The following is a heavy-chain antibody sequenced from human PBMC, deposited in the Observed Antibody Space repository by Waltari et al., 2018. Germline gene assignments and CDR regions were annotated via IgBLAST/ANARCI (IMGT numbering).Heavy chain of an antibody. CDR3: ARTVTLFAGVVQGYYFDY. V-gene: IGHV1-69*11. D-gene: IGHD2-15*01. J-gene: IGHJ4*02. Sequence: QAPLVQSGTEVKRTASSARLPCKASRATFSNTAISWARQAPGQGLEWMGRISPVLGSVKSAEKFQGRVTLSADASSTTVYMELSSLRSEDTAVYYCARTVTLFAGVVQGYYFDYWGQGTLVTVSS. CDR2: ISPVLGSV. CDR1: RATFSNTA.